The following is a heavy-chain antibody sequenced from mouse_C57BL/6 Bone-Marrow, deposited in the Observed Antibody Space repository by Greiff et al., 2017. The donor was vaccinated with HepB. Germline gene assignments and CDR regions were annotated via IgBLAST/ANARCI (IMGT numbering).Heavy chain of an antibody. D-gene: IGHD1-1*01. J-gene: IGHJ3*01. Sequence: EVKLVESGGGLVQPKGSLKLSCAASGFSFNTYAMNWVRQAPGKGLEWVARIRSKSNNYATYYADSVNDRFTISRDDSESMLYLQMNNLKTEDTAMYYCVRPYGSSNEGFAYWGQGTLVTVSA. CDR3: VRPYGSSNEGFAY. V-gene: IGHV10-1*01. CDR1: GFSFNTYA. CDR2: IRSKSNNYAT.